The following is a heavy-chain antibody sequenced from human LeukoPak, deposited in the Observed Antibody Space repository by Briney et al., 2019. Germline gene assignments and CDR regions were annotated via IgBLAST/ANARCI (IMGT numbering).Heavy chain of an antibody. J-gene: IGHJ4*02. CDR2: INSDVSST. Sequence: VRSLRLSCAASGLTFSSYWMHWVRDGPGGGLVWVSRINSDVSSTSYADPVKGRFTFSTNNAKNTLYLQMSSLRAEHTTVHYCARDRYLYKWGAFDYWGQGTLVTVSS. V-gene: IGHV3-74*01. CDR1: GLTFSSYW. D-gene: IGHD1-1*01. CDR3: ARDRYLYKWGAFDY.